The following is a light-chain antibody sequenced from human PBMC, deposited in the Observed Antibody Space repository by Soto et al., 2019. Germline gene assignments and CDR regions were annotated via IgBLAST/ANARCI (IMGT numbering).Light chain of an antibody. CDR3: CSSAGSSTVI. CDR2: RDD. CDR1: SSNIGSKF. Sequence: QPVLTQPPSASGTPGQRVTISCSGSSSNIGSKFVCWYQQLPGTAPKLLIYRDDQRPSGVPDRFSGSKSGNTASLTISGLQAEDEADYYCCSSAGSSTVIFGGGTKLTVL. J-gene: IGLJ2*01. V-gene: IGLV1-47*01.